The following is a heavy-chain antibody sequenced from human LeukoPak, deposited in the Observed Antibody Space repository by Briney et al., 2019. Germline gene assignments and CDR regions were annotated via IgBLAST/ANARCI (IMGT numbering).Heavy chain of an antibody. V-gene: IGHV1-46*01. J-gene: IGHJ4*02. D-gene: IGHD1-26*01. CDR3: ARQIGSGGSYYRDGGLDY. CDR2: INPSGGST. Sequence: ASVKVSCKASGYTFTSYYMHWVRQATGQGLEWMGIINPSGGSTSYAQKFQGRVTMTRDTSTSTVYMELSSLRSEDTAVYYCARQIGSGGSYYRDGGLDYWGQGTLVTVSS. CDR1: GYTFTSYY.